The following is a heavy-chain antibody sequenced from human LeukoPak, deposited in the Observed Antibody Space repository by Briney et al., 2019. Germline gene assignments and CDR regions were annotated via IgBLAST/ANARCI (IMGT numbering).Heavy chain of an antibody. V-gene: IGHV3-48*02. CDR2: ISSSSSAI. Sequence: GGSLRLSCAASGFTFSTSWMHWVRQAPGKGLEWVSYISSSSSAIYYADSVKGRFTISRDNAKNSLYLQMNSLRDEDTAVYYCARDTHWAFDYWGQGTLVTGSS. CDR1: GFTFSTSW. D-gene: IGHD7-27*01. CDR3: ARDTHWAFDY. J-gene: IGHJ4*02.